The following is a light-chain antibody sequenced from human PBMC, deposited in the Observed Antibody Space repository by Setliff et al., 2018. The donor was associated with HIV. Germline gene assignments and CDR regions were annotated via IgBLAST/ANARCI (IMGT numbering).Light chain of an antibody. CDR1: SSNIGNNY. CDR3: CSYAGGSTLV. J-gene: IGLJ2*01. CDR2: EVR. Sequence: QSVLTQPPSVSAAPGQKVTISCSGSSSNIGNNYVSWYQQHPGKAPKLMIFEVRKRPSGVSNRFSGSKSGNTASLTISGLQAEDEADYYCCSYAGGSTLVFGGGTKVTVL. V-gene: IGLV2-23*02.